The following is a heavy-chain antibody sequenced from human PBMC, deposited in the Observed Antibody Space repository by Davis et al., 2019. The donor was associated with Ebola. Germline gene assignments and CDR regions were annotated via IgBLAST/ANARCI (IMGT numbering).Heavy chain of an antibody. CDR3: ARHLRRGSYSGWFDP. J-gene: IGHJ5*02. CDR1: GGSFSGYY. V-gene: IGHV4-34*01. CDR2: INHGGST. D-gene: IGHD1-26*01. Sequence: SETLSLTCAVYGGSFSGYYWSWIRQPPGKGLEWIGEINHGGSTYYNPSLKSRVTISVDTSKNQFSLKLSSVTAADTAVYYCARHLRRGSYSGWFDPWGQGTLVTVSS.